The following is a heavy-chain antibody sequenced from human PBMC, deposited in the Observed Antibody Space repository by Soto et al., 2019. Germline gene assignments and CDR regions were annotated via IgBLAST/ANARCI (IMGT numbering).Heavy chain of an antibody. Sequence: QVQLQQWGAGLLKPSETLSLTCAVYGGSFSGYYWSWIRQPPGKGLEWIGEINHSGSTNYNPSLKSRVTISVDTSKNKYSLKLSSVTAADRAVYYCARGHSHPKSRTLNPITMVRGVRFDYWGQGTLVTVSS. V-gene: IGHV4-34*01. J-gene: IGHJ4*02. CDR1: GGSFSGYY. D-gene: IGHD3-10*01. CDR3: ARGHSHPKSRTLNPITMVRGVRFDY. CDR2: INHSGST.